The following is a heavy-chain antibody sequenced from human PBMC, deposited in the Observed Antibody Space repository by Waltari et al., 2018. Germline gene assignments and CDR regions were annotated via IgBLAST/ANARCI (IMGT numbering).Heavy chain of an antibody. Sequence: GAEVKKPGASVKVSCKASGYTFTSYDINWVRQATGQGLEWMGWMNPNSGNTGYAQKFQGRVTMTRNTSISTAYMELSSLGSEDTAVYYCARGISDIVVVVASNWFDPWGQGTLVTVSS. CDR1: GYTFTSYD. CDR3: ARGISDIVVVVASNWFDP. J-gene: IGHJ5*02. D-gene: IGHD2-15*01. CDR2: MNPNSGNT. V-gene: IGHV1-8*01.